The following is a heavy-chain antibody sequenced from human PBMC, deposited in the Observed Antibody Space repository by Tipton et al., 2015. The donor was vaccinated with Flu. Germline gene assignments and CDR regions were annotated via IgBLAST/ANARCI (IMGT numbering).Heavy chain of an antibody. CDR3: ARLSYYDVDLKNWYFEY. D-gene: IGHD3-10*02. CDR2: IHYSGST. V-gene: IGHV4-59*08. Sequence: GLVKPSETLYLICTVSGDSISNKLWNWIRQPPGKGLVWIGHIHYSGSTIYNPSLESRVTISLDTPRNQFSLNLSSVTAADTAVYFCARLSYYDVDLKNWYFEYWGQGTLVTVSS. CDR1: GDSISNKL. J-gene: IGHJ4*02.